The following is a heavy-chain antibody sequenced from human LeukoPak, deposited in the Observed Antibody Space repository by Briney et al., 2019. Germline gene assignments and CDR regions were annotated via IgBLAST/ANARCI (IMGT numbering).Heavy chain of an antibody. D-gene: IGHD1-26*01. CDR1: GFTFSNYW. V-gene: IGHV3-74*01. CDR3: AHIVGGTPFDS. Sequence: PGGSLRLSCAASGFTFSNYWMHWVRQAPGKGLVWVSRINSDGSSTNYADSVKGRFTISRDNAKNTLYLQMNSLRAEDTAVYYCAHIVGGTPFDSWGQGTLVTVSS. CDR2: INSDGSST. J-gene: IGHJ4*02.